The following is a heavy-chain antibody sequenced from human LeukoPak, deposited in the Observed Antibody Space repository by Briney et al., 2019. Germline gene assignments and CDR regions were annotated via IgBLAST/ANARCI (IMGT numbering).Heavy chain of an antibody. CDR2: ISSDGSEK. D-gene: IGHD3-16*01. CDR3: ARKGGTIISYGPFGY. V-gene: IGHV3-30*04. CDR1: GFTFSSYT. J-gene: IGHJ4*02. Sequence: GRSLRLSCAASGFTFSSYTIHWVRQAPGKGLQWVAVISSDGSEKYYADSVKGRFTISRDNSKNTLYLQMNSLRTEDTAVYYCARKGGTIISYGPFGYWGQGTLVTVSS.